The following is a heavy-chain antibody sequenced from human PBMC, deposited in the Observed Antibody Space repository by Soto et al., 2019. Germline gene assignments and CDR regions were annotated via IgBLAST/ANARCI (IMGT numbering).Heavy chain of an antibody. CDR1: GFTFSSYS. D-gene: IGHD1-20*01. CDR3: ARRPDNWNHPGVDV. V-gene: IGHV3-21*01. J-gene: IGHJ6*02. CDR2: ISSSSSYI. Sequence: PGGSLRLSCAASGFTFSSYSMNWVRQAPGKGLEWVSSISSSSSYIYYADSVKGRFTISRDNAKNSLYLQMNSLRAEDTAVYYCARRPDNWNHPGVDVWGQGTTVTVSS.